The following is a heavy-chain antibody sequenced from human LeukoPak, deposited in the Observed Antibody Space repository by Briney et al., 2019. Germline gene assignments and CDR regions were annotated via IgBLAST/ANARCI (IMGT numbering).Heavy chain of an antibody. V-gene: IGHV1-24*01. CDR2: FDPEDGET. D-gene: IGHD3-22*01. CDR3: ATTRITMIVVVDDAFDI. J-gene: IGHJ3*02. CDR1: GYTLTELS. Sequence: ASVKVSCKVSGYTLTELSMHWVRQAPGKGLEWMGGFDPEDGETIYAQKSQGRVTMTEDASTDTAYMELSSLRSEDTAVYYCATTRITMIVVVDDAFDIWGQGTMVTVSS.